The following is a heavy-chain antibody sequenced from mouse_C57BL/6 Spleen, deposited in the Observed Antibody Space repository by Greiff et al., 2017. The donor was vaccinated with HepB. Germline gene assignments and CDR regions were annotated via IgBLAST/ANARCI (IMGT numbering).Heavy chain of an antibody. Sequence: QVQLKQPGAELVMPGASVKLSCKASGYTFTSYWMHWVKQRPGQGLEWIGEIDPSDSYTNYNQKFKGKSTLTVDKSSSTAYMQLSSLTSEDSAVYYCATGLGSYAMDYWGQGTSVTVSS. CDR3: ATGLGSYAMDY. CDR2: IDPSDSYT. D-gene: IGHD3-3*01. CDR1: GYTFTSYW. J-gene: IGHJ4*01. V-gene: IGHV1-69*01.